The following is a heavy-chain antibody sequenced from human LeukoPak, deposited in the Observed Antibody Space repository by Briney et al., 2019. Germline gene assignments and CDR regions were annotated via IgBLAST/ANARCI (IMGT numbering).Heavy chain of an antibody. CDR3: ARAVRWLVPVFDY. Sequence: SETLSLTCTVSGGSISSNRYYWGWIRQPPGKGLQWIGSIYYSGSTYYNPALKSRVTISVDTSNNQFSLKLSSVTAADTAVYYCARAVRWLVPVFDYWGQGTLVTVSS. CDR2: IYYSGST. CDR1: GGSISSNRYY. V-gene: IGHV4-39*07. D-gene: IGHD4-23*01. J-gene: IGHJ4*02.